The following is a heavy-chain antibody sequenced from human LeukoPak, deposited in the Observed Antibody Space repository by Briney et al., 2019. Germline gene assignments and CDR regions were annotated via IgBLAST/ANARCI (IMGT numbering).Heavy chain of an antibody. CDR3: ARGYDYVWGSHRALGY. D-gene: IGHD3-16*02. CDR2: IYYSGST. CDR1: GGSISSYY. J-gene: IGHJ4*02. Sequence: SETLSLTCTVSGGSISSYYWSWIRQPPGKGLEWIAYIYYSGSTNYSPSLKSRVTISVDTSKNQFSLKLTSVTAADTAVYYCARGYDYVWGSHRALGYWGQGTLVTVSS. V-gene: IGHV4-59*01.